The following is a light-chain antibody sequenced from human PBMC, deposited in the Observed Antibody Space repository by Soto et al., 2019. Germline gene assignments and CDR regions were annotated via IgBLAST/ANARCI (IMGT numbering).Light chain of an antibody. CDR1: QSISSY. Sequence: DIQMTQSPSSLSASVGDRVTITCRASQSISSYLNWYQQKPGKAPKLLIYAASSLQSGVQSRFSGSGSGTDFTLTISSLQPEDSATYYCQQSYSSPITFGQGTRLEIK. J-gene: IGKJ5*01. CDR2: AAS. CDR3: QQSYSSPIT. V-gene: IGKV1-39*01.